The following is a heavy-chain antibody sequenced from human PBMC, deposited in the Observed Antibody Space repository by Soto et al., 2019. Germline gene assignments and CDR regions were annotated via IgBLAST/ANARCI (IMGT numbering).Heavy chain of an antibody. D-gene: IGHD2-21*02. CDR3: ARQRTSVVTPAYFDV. Sequence: SETLSLTCTVTGDSISSRSYYWGWIRQPPGKGLEWIGSIYYSGSTYNNPSLRSRVSMSIDTSKDQFSLKLKSVTAADTALYLCARQRTSVVTPAYFDVCGPGSLVTFSS. J-gene: IGHJ4*02. CDR2: IYYSGST. V-gene: IGHV4-39*01. CDR1: GDSISSRSYY.